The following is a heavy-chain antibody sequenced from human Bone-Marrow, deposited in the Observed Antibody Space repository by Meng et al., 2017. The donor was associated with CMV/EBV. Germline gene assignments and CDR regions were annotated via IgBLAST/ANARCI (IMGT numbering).Heavy chain of an antibody. D-gene: IGHD1-26*01. J-gene: IGHJ4*02. CDR1: GFTFSSYG. CDR3: ARESTSPGRWGY. V-gene: IGHV3-7*01. Sequence: GGSLRLSCAASGFTFSSYGMYWVRQAPGKGLEWVANIKQDGSEKYYVDSVKGRFTISRDNAKNSLYLQMNSLRAEDTAVYYCARESTSPGRWGYWGQGTLVTVSS. CDR2: IKQDGSEK.